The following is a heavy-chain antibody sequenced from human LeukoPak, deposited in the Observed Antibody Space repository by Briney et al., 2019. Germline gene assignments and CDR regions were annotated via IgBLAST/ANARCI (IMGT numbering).Heavy chain of an antibody. CDR3: ARIPGYSSSWRQYYFDY. V-gene: IGHV2-70*11. CDR1: GFSLSTSGMC. Sequence: SGPTLVNPTQTLTLTCTFSGFSLSTSGMCVSWIHQPPGEALEWLARIDWDDDKYYSTSLKTRLTISKDTSKNQVVLTMTNMDPVDTATYYCARIPGYSSSWRQYYFDYWGQGTLVTVSS. J-gene: IGHJ4*02. CDR2: IDWDDDK. D-gene: IGHD6-13*01.